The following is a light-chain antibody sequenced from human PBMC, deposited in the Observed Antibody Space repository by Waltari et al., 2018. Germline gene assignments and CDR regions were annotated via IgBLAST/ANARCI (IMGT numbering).Light chain of an antibody. Sequence: DIQMTHSPSSLFASVGDRVTITCRASQGISNWLAWYQQKPGKAPKLRIYRASNLETGVPSRFSGSGSGTDFTLTISSLQPEDIATYYCQQHDNSPYSFGQGTKVEIK. J-gene: IGKJ2*03. CDR1: QGISNW. CDR3: QQHDNSPYS. V-gene: IGKV1-33*01. CDR2: RAS.